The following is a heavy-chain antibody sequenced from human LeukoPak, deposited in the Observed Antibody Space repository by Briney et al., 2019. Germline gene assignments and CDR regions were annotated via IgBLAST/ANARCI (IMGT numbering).Heavy chain of an antibody. CDR1: GFTFSDYY. CDR3: ARMGQKYRWLDSDYYYMDV. D-gene: IGHD6-19*01. Sequence: GGSLRLSCAASGFTFSDYYMSWIRQAPGKGLEWVSYISSSGSTIYYADSVKGRFTISRDNAKNSLYLQMNSLRAEDTAVYYCARMGQKYRWLDSDYYYMDVWGKGTTVTVSS. V-gene: IGHV3-11*04. CDR2: ISSSGSTI. J-gene: IGHJ6*03.